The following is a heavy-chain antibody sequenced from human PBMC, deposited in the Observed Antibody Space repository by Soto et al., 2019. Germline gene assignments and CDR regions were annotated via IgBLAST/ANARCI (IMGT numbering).Heavy chain of an antibody. V-gene: IGHV3-11*01. J-gene: IGHJ5*02. CDR2: ISSSGNII. D-gene: IGHD4-17*01. CDR3: ARALATVSQRFDP. Sequence: PGGSLRLCYAVAGFNFGDFYVTRIREAPGKGLEWVSYISSSGNIIYYADSVKGRFTISRDNAKNSLYLQMNSLRAEDTAVYYCARALATVSQRFDPWGQGTLVTVSS. CDR1: GFNFGDFY.